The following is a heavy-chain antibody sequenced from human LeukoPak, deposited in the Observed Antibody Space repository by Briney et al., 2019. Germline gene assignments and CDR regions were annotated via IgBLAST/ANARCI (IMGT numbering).Heavy chain of an antibody. D-gene: IGHD5-18*01. CDR3: AREGGYSYGLDY. V-gene: IGHV3-48*03. CDR1: GFTFSSYE. Sequence: GGSLRLSCAASGFTFSSYEMNWVRQAPGKGLEWVSYISSSGSTIYYADSVKGRLTISRDNAKNSLYLQMNSLRAEDTAVYYCAREGGYSYGLDYWGQGTLVTVSS. J-gene: IGHJ4*02. CDR2: ISSSGSTI.